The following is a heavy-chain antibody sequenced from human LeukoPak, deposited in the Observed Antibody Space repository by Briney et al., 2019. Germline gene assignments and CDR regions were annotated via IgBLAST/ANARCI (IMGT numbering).Heavy chain of an antibody. Sequence: SETLSLTCTVSGGSISNYYWSWIRQPPGKGLEWIGYIYSCGSTNYNPSLKSRVTISVDTSKNQFSLKLSSVTAADTAVYYCARIPRRITMIVVVPRLAFDIWGQGTMVTVSS. V-gene: IGHV4-59*12. D-gene: IGHD3-22*01. CDR3: ARIPRRITMIVVVPRLAFDI. J-gene: IGHJ3*02. CDR1: GGSISNYY. CDR2: IYSCGST.